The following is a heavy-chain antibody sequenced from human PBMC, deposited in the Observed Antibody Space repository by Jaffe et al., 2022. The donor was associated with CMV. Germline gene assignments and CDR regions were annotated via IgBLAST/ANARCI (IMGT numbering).Heavy chain of an antibody. D-gene: IGHD2-2*01. CDR2: IIPILGIA. CDR1: GGTFSSYA. V-gene: IGHV1-69*09. CDR3: ARDYCSSTSCYAPMMYNWFDP. Sequence: QVQLVQSGAEVKKPGSSVKVSCKASGGTFSSYAISWVRQAPGQGLEWMGRIIPILGIANYAQKFQGRVTITADKSTSTAYMELSSLRSEDTAVYYCARDYCSSTSCYAPMMYNWFDPWGQGTLVTVSS. J-gene: IGHJ5*02.